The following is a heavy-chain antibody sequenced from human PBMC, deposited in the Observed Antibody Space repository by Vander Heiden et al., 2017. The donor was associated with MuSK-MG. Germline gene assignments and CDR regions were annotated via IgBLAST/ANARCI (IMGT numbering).Heavy chain of an antibody. J-gene: IGHJ4*02. CDR3: AKAAQAGGVAGY. V-gene: IGHV3-23*01. CDR1: GFPFSRYA. Sequence: EVQLLESGGGLVQPGGSLRLSCAASGFPFSRYAMSWVRQAPGKGLELVSAISGSGGSTYYADSVKGRFTISRDNSKNTLYLQMNSLRAEDTAVYYCAKAAQAGGVAGYWGQGTLVTVSS. D-gene: IGHD6-19*01. CDR2: ISGSGGST.